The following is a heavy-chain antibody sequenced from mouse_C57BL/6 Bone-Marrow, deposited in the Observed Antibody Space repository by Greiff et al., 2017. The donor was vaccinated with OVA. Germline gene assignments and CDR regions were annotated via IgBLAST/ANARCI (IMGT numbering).Heavy chain of an antibody. D-gene: IGHD2-4*01. CDR2: IDPENGDT. CDR1: GFNIKDDY. CDR3: TTGGLRRPFAY. Sequence: EVQLVESGAELVRPGASVKLSCTASGFNIKDDYMHWVKQWPEQGLEWVGWIDPENGDTEYASKFQGKATITADTSSNTAYLQLSRLTSEDTADYYCTTGGLRRPFAYWGQGTLVTVSA. J-gene: IGHJ3*01. V-gene: IGHV14-4*01.